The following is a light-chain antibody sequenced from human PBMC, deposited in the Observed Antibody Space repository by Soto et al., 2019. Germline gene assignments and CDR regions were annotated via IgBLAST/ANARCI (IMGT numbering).Light chain of an antibody. CDR3: CSYAGSYIYV. CDR2: DVS. Sequence: QSVLTQPRSVSGSPGQSVTISCTGTSSDVGAYNHVSWYQQYPGKAPELTIYDVSKRPSGVPDRFSGSKSGNTASLTISGLQAEDEADYYCCSYAGSYIYVFGTGTKVTVL. J-gene: IGLJ1*01. CDR1: SSDVGAYNH. V-gene: IGLV2-11*01.